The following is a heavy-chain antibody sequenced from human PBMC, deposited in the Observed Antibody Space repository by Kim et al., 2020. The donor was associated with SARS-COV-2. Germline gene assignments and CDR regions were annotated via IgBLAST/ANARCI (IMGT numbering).Heavy chain of an antibody. D-gene: IGHD2-2*01. J-gene: IGHJ6*02. CDR2: ISADGNGR. CDR3: GSLQYFAVNA. V-gene: IGHV3-7*01. CDR1: GLNFNIQW. Sequence: GGSLRLSCATSGLNFNIQWMSWVRQAPGKGLEWVATISADGNGRFYADSVKGRFTVSRDNAKHSMDLQMNNLRAEDTGVYFCGSLQYFAVNAWGQGTTVT.